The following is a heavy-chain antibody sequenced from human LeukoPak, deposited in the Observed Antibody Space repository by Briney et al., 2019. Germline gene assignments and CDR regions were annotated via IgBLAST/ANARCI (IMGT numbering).Heavy chain of an antibody. D-gene: IGHD5-12*01. Sequence: GGSLRLSCAASGFTFSNYWMNWVRQAPGKGLEWVANIKQDGSEKYYVDSVEGRFTVSRDNTKNSLYLQMNSLRAEDTAVYYCARDGYSGYEPSFDYWGQGTPVTVSS. J-gene: IGHJ4*02. CDR2: IKQDGSEK. CDR3: ARDGYSGYEPSFDY. CDR1: GFTFSNYW. V-gene: IGHV3-7*01.